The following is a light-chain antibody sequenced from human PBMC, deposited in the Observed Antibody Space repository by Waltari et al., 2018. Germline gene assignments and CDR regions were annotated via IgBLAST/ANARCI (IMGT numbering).Light chain of an antibody. J-gene: IGLJ3*02. V-gene: IGLV7-46*01. Sequence: QALVTQEPSLPVSPAATVPLPCGSDTGPVTSGRYPYWFQQKPGQAPRALVFHTNKKHSWTPARFSGSFFGGKAALTLSGAQPEDEADYYCLLSFSGDRRVFGGGTKLTVL. CDR1: TGPVTSGRY. CDR2: HTN. CDR3: LLSFSGDRRV.